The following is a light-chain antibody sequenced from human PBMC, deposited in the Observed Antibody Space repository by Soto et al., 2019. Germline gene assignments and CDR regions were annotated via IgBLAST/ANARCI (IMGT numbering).Light chain of an antibody. V-gene: IGKV1-5*03. Sequence: DIQMTQSPSTLSASIGDRVTITCRASQSISSWLAWYQQKPGKAPKLLIYKASILESGVPSRFSGSGSGTEFSLTISSLQPEDFVTYYCQQYNTYWTFAQGTKVEIK. CDR3: QQYNTYWT. J-gene: IGKJ1*01. CDR1: QSISSW. CDR2: KAS.